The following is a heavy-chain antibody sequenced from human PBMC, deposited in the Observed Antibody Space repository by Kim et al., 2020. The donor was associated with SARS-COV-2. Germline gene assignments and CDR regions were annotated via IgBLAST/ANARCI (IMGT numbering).Heavy chain of an antibody. CDR2: INTKTGNP. CDR3: ARDSYCSGDRCYSFEY. D-gene: IGHD2-15*01. J-gene: IGHJ4*02. Sequence: ASVKVSCKASGYTFTTYAINWVRQAPGQGLEWMGWINTKTGNPTYAPGFTGRLVFSLDTSVNTTYLQISSLKAEDTAVYYCARDSYCSGDRCYSFEYWGQGILVTVSA. V-gene: IGHV7-4-1*02. CDR1: GYTFTTYA.